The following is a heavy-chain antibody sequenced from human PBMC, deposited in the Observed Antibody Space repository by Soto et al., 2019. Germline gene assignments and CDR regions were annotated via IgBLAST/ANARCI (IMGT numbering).Heavy chain of an antibody. J-gene: IGHJ4*02. Sequence: SATLSLTCTVSGGSISSYYWSWIRQPPGKGLEWIGYIYYSGSTNYNPSLKSRVTISVDTSKNQFSLKLSSVTAADTAVYYWAVEGYRYRSFDDWGQGTLVTVYS. V-gene: IGHV4-59*01. CDR1: GGSISSYY. CDR2: IYYSGST. CDR3: AVEGYRYRSFDD. D-gene: IGHD5-18*01.